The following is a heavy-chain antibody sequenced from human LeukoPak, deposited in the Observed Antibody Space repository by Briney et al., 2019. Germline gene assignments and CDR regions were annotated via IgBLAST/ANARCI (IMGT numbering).Heavy chain of an antibody. V-gene: IGHV5-51*01. CDR2: IYPSDSRI. CDR3: ECRGLTSTGSFP. CDR1: GYSFTSYW. D-gene: IGHD1-14*01. J-gene: IGHJ5*02. Sequence: GEPMKISCQGFGYSFTSYWIGWVRQMPGKGMEWMGVIYPSDSRIRYNPSFQGPVTISVNTSISAAYLQWVSLKAADTAMYYCECRGLTSTGSFPWGQGTLVTVSS.